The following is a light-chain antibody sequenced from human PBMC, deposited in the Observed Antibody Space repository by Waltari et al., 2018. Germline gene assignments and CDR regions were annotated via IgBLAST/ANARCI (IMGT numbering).Light chain of an antibody. CDR1: GLRTYF. V-gene: IGLV3-19*01. Sequence: SSELTQDPAVSVALRQTVRITCQGDGLRTYFASWYQQKPGQAPVLVLYGKNNRPSGIPDRFSGSSSGNTASLTSTGAQAEDEADYYCNSRDSSDNHWVFGGGTKLTVL. J-gene: IGLJ2*01. CDR3: NSRDSSDNHWV. CDR2: GKN.